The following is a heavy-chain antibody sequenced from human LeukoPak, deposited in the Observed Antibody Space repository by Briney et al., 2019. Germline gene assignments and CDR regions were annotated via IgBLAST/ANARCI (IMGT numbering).Heavy chain of an antibody. Sequence: SETLSLTCTVSGGSITGYYWNWVRQPAGKGLEWIGRIYSSGSINYNPSLKSRVTMSVDTSKNRFSLRLNSVTAADTAVYYRARGDNWTGYFGCWGQGTLVTVSS. V-gene: IGHV4-4*07. CDR2: IYSSGSI. J-gene: IGHJ4*02. CDR3: ARGDNWTGYFGC. CDR1: GGSITGYY. D-gene: IGHD3/OR15-3a*01.